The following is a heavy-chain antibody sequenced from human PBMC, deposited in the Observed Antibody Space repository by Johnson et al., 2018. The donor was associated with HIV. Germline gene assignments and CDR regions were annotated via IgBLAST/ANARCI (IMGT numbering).Heavy chain of an antibody. CDR1: GFTFDDYG. D-gene: IGHD3-22*01. CDR3: ARVTRYYYDSSGLSADAFDI. Sequence: MLLVESGGGVVRPGGSLRLSCAASGFTFDDYGMSWVRQAPGKGLEWVAGINWNGGSTGYADSVQGRFTISRENAKNSLYLQMNSLRAEDTALYYCARVTRYYYDSSGLSADAFDIWGQGTMVTVSS. J-gene: IGHJ3*02. CDR2: INWNGGST. V-gene: IGHV3-20*04.